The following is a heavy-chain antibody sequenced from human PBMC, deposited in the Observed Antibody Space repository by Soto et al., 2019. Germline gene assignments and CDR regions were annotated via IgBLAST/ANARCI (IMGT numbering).Heavy chain of an antibody. CDR2: INHSGST. V-gene: IGHV4-34*01. D-gene: IGHD6-6*01. J-gene: IGHJ5*02. CDR3: ASHPKYSSSSFRQANTPKNWFDP. Sequence: QVQLQQWGAGLLKPSETLSLTCAVYGGSFSGYYWSWIRQPPGKGLEWIGEINHSGSTNYNPSLKSRVTISVDTSKNQFSLKLSSVTAADTAVYYCASHPKYSSSSFRQANTPKNWFDPWGQGTLVTVSS. CDR1: GGSFSGYY.